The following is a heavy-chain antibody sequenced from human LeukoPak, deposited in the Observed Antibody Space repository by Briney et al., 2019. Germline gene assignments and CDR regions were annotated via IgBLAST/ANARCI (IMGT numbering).Heavy chain of an antibody. D-gene: IGHD6-19*01. CDR2: ISYDGSNK. V-gene: IGHV3-30*04. Sequence: PGRSLRLSCAASGFTLSSYAMHWVRQAPGKGLEWVAVISYDGSNKYYADSVKGRFTISRDNSKNTLYLQMNSLRAEDTAVYYCARERDSGWYEYYFDYWGQGTLVTVSS. CDR3: ARERDSGWYEYYFDY. J-gene: IGHJ4*02. CDR1: GFTLSSYA.